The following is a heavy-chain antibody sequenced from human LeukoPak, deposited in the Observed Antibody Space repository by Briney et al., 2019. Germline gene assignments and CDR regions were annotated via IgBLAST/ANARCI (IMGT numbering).Heavy chain of an antibody. Sequence: ASVKVSCKASGYTFTGYYMHWVRQAPGQGLEWMGWINPNSGGTNYAQKFQGWVTMTRDTSISTAYMELSRLRSDDTAVYYCARVPGDYVWGYYFDYWGQGTLVTVSS. J-gene: IGHJ4*02. D-gene: IGHD3-16*01. V-gene: IGHV1-2*04. CDR3: ARVPGDYVWGYYFDY. CDR2: INPNSGGT. CDR1: GYTFTGYY.